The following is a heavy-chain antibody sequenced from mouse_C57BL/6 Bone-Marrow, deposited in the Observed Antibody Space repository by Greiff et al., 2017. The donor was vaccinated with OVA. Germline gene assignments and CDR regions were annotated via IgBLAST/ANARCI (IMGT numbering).Heavy chain of an antibody. D-gene: IGHD1-2*01. CDR1: GYTFTSYG. V-gene: IGHV1-81*01. CDR2: IYPRSGNT. Sequence: QVQLQQPGTELVKPGASVKLSCKASGYTFTSYGISWVKQRTGQGLEWIGEIYPRSGNTYYNEKFKGKATLTADKSSSTAYMELRSLTSEDSAVYFCARGDYGFYAMDYWGQGTSVTVSS. CDR3: ARGDYGFYAMDY. J-gene: IGHJ4*01.